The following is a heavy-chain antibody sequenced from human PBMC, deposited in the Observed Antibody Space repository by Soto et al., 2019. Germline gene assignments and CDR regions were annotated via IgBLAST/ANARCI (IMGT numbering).Heavy chain of an antibody. CDR2: IRSKANSYAT. CDR1: GVTFSGSA. CDR3: TSPYYYDSSVKLGDAFDI. V-gene: IGHV3-73*01. Sequence: GGSLRLSCAASGVTFSGSAMHWVRQASGKGLEWVGRIRSKANSYATAYAASVKGRFTISRDDSKNTAYLQMNSLKTEDTAVYYCTSPYYYDSSVKLGDAFDIWGQGTMVTVSS. D-gene: IGHD3-22*01. J-gene: IGHJ3*02.